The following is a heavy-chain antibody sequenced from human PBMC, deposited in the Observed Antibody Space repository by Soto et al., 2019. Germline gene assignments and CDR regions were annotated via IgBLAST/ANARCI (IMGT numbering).Heavy chain of an antibody. Sequence: GGSLRLSCAASGFTFSSYAMHWVRQAPGKGLEWVAVISYDGSNKYYADSVKGRFTISRDNSKNTLYLQMNSLRAEDTAVYYCARDYSSGWYNPLYYYYYGMDVWGQGTTVTVSS. CDR1: GFTFSSYA. D-gene: IGHD6-19*01. J-gene: IGHJ6*02. CDR2: ISYDGSNK. V-gene: IGHV3-30-3*01. CDR3: ARDYSSGWYNPLYYYYYGMDV.